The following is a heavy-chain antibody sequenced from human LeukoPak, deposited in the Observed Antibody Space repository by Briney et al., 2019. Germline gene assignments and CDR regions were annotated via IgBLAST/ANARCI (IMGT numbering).Heavy chain of an antibody. Sequence: ASVKVSCKASGYTFTSYGISWVRQAPGQGLEWMGWISAYNGNTNYAQKLQGRVTMTTDTSTSTAYMELRSLRSDDTAVYYCARSFSYYGDSYYFDYWGQGTLVTVSS. CDR3: ARSFSYYGDSYYFDY. CDR1: GYTFTSYG. J-gene: IGHJ4*02. V-gene: IGHV1-18*01. D-gene: IGHD4-17*01. CDR2: ISAYNGNT.